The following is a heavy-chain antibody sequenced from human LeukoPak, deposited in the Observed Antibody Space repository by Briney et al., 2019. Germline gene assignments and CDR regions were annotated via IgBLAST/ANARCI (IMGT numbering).Heavy chain of an antibody. Sequence: ASVKVSCKASGYTFTMYYTHWVRQAPGQGLEWMGMINPNDGATTYTHRFQGRVTITRDMSTTTVYMELRSRRFEDRAVYFCPGEQRGGLSVSLEGLFASYHTYYYMDVWGRGTTVTVSS. CDR3: PGEQRGGLSVSLEGLFASYHTYYYMDV. CDR2: INPNDGAT. J-gene: IGHJ6*03. V-gene: IGHV1-46*01. CDR1: GYTFTMYY. D-gene: IGHD3-3*01.